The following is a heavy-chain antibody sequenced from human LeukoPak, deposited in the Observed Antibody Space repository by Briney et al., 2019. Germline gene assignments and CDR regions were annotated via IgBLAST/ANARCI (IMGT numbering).Heavy chain of an antibody. V-gene: IGHV4-59*01. CDR2: IYYSGCT. CDR3: ARGEDYDFWSGYYPNWFDP. D-gene: IGHD3-3*01. CDR1: GGFISSYY. J-gene: IGHJ5*02. Sequence: SSETLSLTCTVSGGFISSYYWILIRQPPGKGLEGIGYIYYSGCTNYSPALKRRVTISVDTSTNQSSLKLSSVTAADTAVYYCARGEDYDFWSGYYPNWFDPWGQGTLVTVSS.